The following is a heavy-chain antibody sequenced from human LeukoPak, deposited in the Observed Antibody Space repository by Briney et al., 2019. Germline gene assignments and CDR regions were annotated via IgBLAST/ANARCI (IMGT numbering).Heavy chain of an antibody. J-gene: IGHJ4*02. CDR1: GFTFDNYA. V-gene: IGHV3-9*01. CDR2: ISWNSGNI. CDR3: SKEPRGSSWPYYFDY. D-gene: IGHD6-13*01. Sequence: GGSLRLSCAASGFTFDNYAMHWVRHAPGKGLEWVSGISWNSGNIVYADSVKGRFTISRDNAKNSLYLQMNSLRTEDTALYYCSKEPRGSSWPYYFDYWGQGTLVTVSS.